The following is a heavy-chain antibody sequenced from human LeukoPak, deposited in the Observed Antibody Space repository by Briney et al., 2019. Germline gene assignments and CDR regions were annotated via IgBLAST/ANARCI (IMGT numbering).Heavy chain of an antibody. D-gene: IGHD5-18*01. CDR3: ARRGGYSASYNWFDP. Sequence: ASVKVSCKASGYTFTSYGISWVRQAPGQGLEWMGWISAYNGNTNYAQKLQGRVTMTTDTSTSTAYMELSSLRSEDTAVYYCARRGGYSASYNWFDPWGQGTLVTVSS. CDR2: ISAYNGNT. V-gene: IGHV1-18*01. CDR1: GYTFTSYG. J-gene: IGHJ5*02.